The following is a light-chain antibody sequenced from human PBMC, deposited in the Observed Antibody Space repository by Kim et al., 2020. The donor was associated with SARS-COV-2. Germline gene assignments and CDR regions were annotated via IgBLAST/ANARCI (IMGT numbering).Light chain of an antibody. J-gene: IGKJ2*01. V-gene: IGKV3-20*01. CDR1: QSVGSIY. CDR2: GAS. Sequence: PGERATLSCRASQSVGSIYLAWYQQKPGQAPRLVMYGASSRATDIPDRFSGIGSGTDFTLTINRLEPEDFAVYYCQQYGDSPDSFGQGTKREI. CDR3: QQYGDSPDS.